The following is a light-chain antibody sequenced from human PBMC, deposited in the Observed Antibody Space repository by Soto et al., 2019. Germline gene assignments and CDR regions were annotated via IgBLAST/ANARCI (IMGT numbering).Light chain of an antibody. V-gene: IGLV2-23*01. CDR2: EGS. J-gene: IGLJ2*01. CDR3: CSYAGNNTV. Sequence: QSALTQPASVSGSPGQSITISCTGTSCVVGSYNLVSWYQQHPGKAPKLMIYEGSKRPSGVSNRFSRSKSGNTASLTISGLQAEDEADYYCCSYAGNNTVFGGGTKVTVL. CDR1: SCVVGSYNL.